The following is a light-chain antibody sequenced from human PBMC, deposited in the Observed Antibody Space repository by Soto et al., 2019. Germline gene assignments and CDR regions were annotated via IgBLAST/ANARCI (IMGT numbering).Light chain of an antibody. J-gene: IGLJ2*01. CDR2: LDSDGSH. CDR3: QTWDTGLHVV. Sequence: QLVLTQSPSASASLGASVKLTCTLSSGHSSYAIAWHQQQPEKGPRYLMKLDSDGSHTKGDAIPDRFSGSSSGAERYLTISSLQSEDEADYYCQTWDTGLHVVFGGGTKLTVL. CDR1: SGHSSYA. V-gene: IGLV4-69*01.